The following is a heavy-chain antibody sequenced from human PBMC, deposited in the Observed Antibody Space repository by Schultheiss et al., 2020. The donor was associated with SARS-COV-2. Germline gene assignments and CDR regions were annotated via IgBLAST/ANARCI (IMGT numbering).Heavy chain of an antibody. CDR3: AKDLYQGPDYGDPITYYYGMDV. D-gene: IGHD4-17*01. Sequence: GESLKISCAASGFTFSDYYMSWIRQAPGKGLEWISYTTSSSSSIYYADSVKGRFTISRDNAKNSLYLQMNSLRAEDTAVYYCAKDLYQGPDYGDPITYYYGMDVWGQGTTVTVSS. CDR1: GFTFSDYY. V-gene: IGHV3-11*01. CDR2: TTSSSSSI. J-gene: IGHJ6*02.